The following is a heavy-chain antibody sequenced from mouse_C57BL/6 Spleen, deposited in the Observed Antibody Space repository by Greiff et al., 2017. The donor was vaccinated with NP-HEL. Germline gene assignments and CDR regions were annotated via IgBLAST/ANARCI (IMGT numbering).Heavy chain of an antibody. CDR3: AREDYYGSREGNYFDY. J-gene: IGHJ2*01. D-gene: IGHD1-1*01. CDR1: GFTFSSYG. V-gene: IGHV5-6*02. CDR2: ISSGGSYT. Sequence: DVMLVESGGDLVKPGGSLKLSCAASGFTFSSYGMSWVRQTPDKRLEWVATISSGGSYTYYPDSVKGRFTISRDNAKNTLYLQMSSLKSEDTAMYYCAREDYYGSREGNYFDYWGQGTTLTVSS.